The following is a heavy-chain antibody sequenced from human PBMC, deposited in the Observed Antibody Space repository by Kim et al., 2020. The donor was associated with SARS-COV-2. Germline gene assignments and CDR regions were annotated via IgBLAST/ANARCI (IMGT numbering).Heavy chain of an antibody. CDR3: ARCPYYYVRCYYGMDV. Sequence: SETLSLTCAVYGGSFSGYYWSWIRQPPGKGLEWIGEINHSGSTNYNPSLKSRVTISVDTSKNQFSLKLSSVTAADTAVYYCARCPYYYVRCYYGMDVWGQGTTVTVSS. J-gene: IGHJ6*02. CDR2: INHSGST. D-gene: IGHD3-10*02. V-gene: IGHV4-34*01. CDR1: GGSFSGYY.